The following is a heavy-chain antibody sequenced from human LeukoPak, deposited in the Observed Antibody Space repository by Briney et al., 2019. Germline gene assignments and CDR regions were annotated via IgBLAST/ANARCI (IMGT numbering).Heavy chain of an antibody. J-gene: IGHJ3*02. D-gene: IGHD3-22*01. CDR3: ARDFDYYDTLGAFDI. CDR2: IYHSGST. V-gene: IGHV4-30-2*01. CDR1: GGSISSGGYY. Sequence: KSSETLSLTCTVSGGSISSGGYYWSWIRQPPGKGLEWIGYIYHSGSTYYNPSLKSRVTISVDRSKNQFSLKLSSVTAADTAVYYCARDFDYYDTLGAFDIWGQGTMVTVSS.